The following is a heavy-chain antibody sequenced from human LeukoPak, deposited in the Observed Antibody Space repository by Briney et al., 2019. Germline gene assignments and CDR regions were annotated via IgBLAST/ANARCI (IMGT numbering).Heavy chain of an antibody. J-gene: IGHJ3*01. CDR1: GGSFSGYY. CDR3: ARVRLRWPPLA. V-gene: IGHV4-34*01. Sequence: SETLSLTCAVYGGSFSGYYWSWIRQPPGKGLEWIGEINHSGSTNYNPSLKSRVTISVDTSKNQFSLKLSSVTAADTAVYYCARVRLRWPPLAWGQGTMVTVSS. D-gene: IGHD4-23*01. CDR2: INHSGST.